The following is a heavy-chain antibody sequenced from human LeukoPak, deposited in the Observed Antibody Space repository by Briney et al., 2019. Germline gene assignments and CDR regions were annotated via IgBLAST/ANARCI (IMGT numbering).Heavy chain of an antibody. CDR1: GFTFSSYE. D-gene: IGHD6-13*01. J-gene: IGHJ4*02. CDR2: ISSSGSTI. CDR3: ARDTGDEQQLGPFDY. V-gene: IGHV3-48*03. Sequence: PEGSLRLSCAASGFTFSSYEMNWVRQAPGKGLEWVSYISSSGSTIYYADSVKGRFTISRDNAKNSLYLQMNSLRAEDTAVYYCARDTGDEQQLGPFDYWGQGTLVTVSS.